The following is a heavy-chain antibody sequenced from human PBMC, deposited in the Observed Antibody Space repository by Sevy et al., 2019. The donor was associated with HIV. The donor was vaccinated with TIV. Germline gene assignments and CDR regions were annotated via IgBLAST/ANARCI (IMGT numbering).Heavy chain of an antibody. J-gene: IGHJ4*02. CDR3: ARGDYYGSLYYFDY. CDR2: ISSASSYI. V-gene: IGHV3-21*06. D-gene: IGHD3-10*01. Sequence: GGSLRLSCAASGFTFNYHFMNWVRQLPGKGLEWVSYISSASSYINYSDSVKGRFTISRDNAKNLVFLEMNNLRSEDTAVYFCARGDYYGSLYYFDYWGQGTLVTVSS. CDR1: GFTFNYHF.